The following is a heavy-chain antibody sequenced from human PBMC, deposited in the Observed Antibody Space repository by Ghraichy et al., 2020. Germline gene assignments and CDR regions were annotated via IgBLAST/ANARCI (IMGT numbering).Heavy chain of an antibody. CDR1: GGTFSSYA. J-gene: IGHJ4*02. CDR3: ASSSNEVGSYFDY. D-gene: IGHD3-10*01. CDR2: IIPIFGTA. Sequence: SVKVSCKASGGTFSSYAISWVRQAPGQGLEWIGGIIPIFGTANYAQKFQGRVTITADESTSTAYMELSSLRSEDTAVYYCASSSNEVGSYFDYWGQGTLVTVSS. V-gene: IGHV1-69*13.